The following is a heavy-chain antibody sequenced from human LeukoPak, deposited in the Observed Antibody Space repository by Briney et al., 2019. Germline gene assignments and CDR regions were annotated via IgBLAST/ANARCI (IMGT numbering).Heavy chain of an antibody. J-gene: IGHJ4*02. D-gene: IGHD2-15*01. Sequence: TGGSLRLSCAPSGFTFSRYWMSWVRQAPGKGLEWVANINEDGSEEYYVDSVRGRFTIARDNAKNSLYLQMNSLRAEDTAVYYCARAGDGTAAQDYWGQGTLVTVSS. CDR1: GFTFSRYW. CDR2: INEDGSEE. V-gene: IGHV3-7*01. CDR3: ARAGDGTAAQDY.